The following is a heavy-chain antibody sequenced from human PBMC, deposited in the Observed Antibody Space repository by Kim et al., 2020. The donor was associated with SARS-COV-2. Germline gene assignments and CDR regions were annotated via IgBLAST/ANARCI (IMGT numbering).Heavy chain of an antibody. CDR3: AREGGVEAMDV. J-gene: IGHJ6*02. V-gene: IGHV4-59*13. CDR1: GGSISSYY. D-gene: IGHD2-21*01. CDR2: IYYSGST. Sequence: SETLSLTCTVSGGSISSYYWSWIRQPPGKGLEWIGYIYYSGSTNYNPSLKSRVTISVDTSKNQFSLKLSSVTAADTAVYYCAREGGVEAMDVWGQGTTVTVSS.